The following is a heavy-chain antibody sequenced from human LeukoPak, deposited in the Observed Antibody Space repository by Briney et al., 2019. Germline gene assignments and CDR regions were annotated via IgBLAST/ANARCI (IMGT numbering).Heavy chain of an antibody. CDR3: ARSEMADY. CDR1: GYTFTVYY. D-gene: IGHD1-14*01. J-gene: IGHJ4*02. CDR2: INPDSGAT. V-gene: IGHV1-2*02. Sequence: ASVTVSCKASGYTFTVYYMHCVRQAPGQGLEWMGWINPDSGATNYAQRFQGRVTMTRDTSISTAYMELSRLRSDDTALYYCARSEMADYWGQGTLVTVSS.